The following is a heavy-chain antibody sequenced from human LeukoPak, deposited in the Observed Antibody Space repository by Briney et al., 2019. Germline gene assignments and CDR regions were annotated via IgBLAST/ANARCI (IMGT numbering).Heavy chain of an antibody. Sequence: PGGSLRLSCTASRFTFSSYWMNWVRQAPGKGLEWVANIKQDGSQKYYVDSVKGRFTISRDHAKNSLYLQMNSLRAEDTAVYYCARDVSGTGGKDYWGQGTLVTVSS. CDR2: IKQDGSQK. CDR3: ARDVSGTGGKDY. V-gene: IGHV3-7*01. D-gene: IGHD1-1*01. J-gene: IGHJ4*02. CDR1: RFTFSSYW.